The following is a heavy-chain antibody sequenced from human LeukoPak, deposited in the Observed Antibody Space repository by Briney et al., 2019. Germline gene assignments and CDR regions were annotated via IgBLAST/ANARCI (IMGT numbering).Heavy chain of an antibody. J-gene: IGHJ3*02. V-gene: IGHV4-4*07. CDR3: ARLITGTTTAFDI. CDR1: GASISSYY. D-gene: IGHD1-7*01. Sequence: PSETLSLTCTVSGASISSYYWTWIRQPAGKGLEWIGRVYTSGSTHYNPSLKTRLTMSVDTSKNQFSLKLSSVTAADTAVYYCARLITGTTTAFDIWGQGTMVTVSS. CDR2: VYTSGST.